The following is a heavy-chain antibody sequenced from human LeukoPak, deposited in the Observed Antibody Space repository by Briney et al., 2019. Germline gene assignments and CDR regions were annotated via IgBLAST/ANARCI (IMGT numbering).Heavy chain of an antibody. Sequence: PSETLSLTCTVSGYSISSGYYWGWIRQPPGKGLEWIGEINHSGSTNYNPSLKSRVTISVDTSKNQFSLKLSSVTAADTAVYYCARRGYSYGKRFDYWGQGTLVTVSS. D-gene: IGHD5-18*01. J-gene: IGHJ4*02. V-gene: IGHV4-38-2*02. CDR1: GYSISSGYY. CDR2: INHSGST. CDR3: ARRGYSYGKRFDY.